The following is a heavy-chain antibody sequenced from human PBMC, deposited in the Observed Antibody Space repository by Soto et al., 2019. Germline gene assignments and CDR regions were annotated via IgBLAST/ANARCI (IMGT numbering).Heavy chain of an antibody. J-gene: IGHJ4*02. Sequence: QLQLQESGPGLVKPSETLSLTCTVSGGSISSSSYYWGWIRQPPGKGLEWIGSIYYSGSTYYNPSLKSRVTISVDTSKNQLSLKLSSVTAADTAVYYCATDYDFWSGYAQYYFDYWGQGTLVTVSS. CDR3: ATDYDFWSGYAQYYFDY. D-gene: IGHD3-3*01. CDR1: GGSISSSSYY. CDR2: IYYSGST. V-gene: IGHV4-39*02.